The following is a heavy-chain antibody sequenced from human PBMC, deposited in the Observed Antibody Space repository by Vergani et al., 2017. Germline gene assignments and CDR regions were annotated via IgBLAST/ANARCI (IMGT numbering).Heavy chain of an antibody. J-gene: IGHJ4*02. CDR3: ARDVNRAATLAD. CDR2: INAGNGNT. Sequence: QVQLVQSGAEVKKPGASVKVSCKASGYTFTSYAMHWVRQAPGQRLEWMGWINAGNGNTNYAQKLQGRVTMTTDTSTSTAYMELRSLRSDDTAVYYCARDVNRAATLADWGQGTLVTVSS. V-gene: IGHV1-3*01. CDR1: GYTFTSYA. D-gene: IGHD2-15*01.